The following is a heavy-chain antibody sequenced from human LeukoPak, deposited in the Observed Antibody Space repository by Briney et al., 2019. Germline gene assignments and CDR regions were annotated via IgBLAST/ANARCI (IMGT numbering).Heavy chain of an antibody. Sequence: SETLSLTCAVSGYSISSGYYWGWIRQPPGKGLEWIGSIYHSGRTFCNPSLKSRVTISVDTSKNQFSLKVPSVTAADTAVYYCARHAYGDHLWPWGQGTLVTVSS. CDR3: ARHAYGDHLWP. V-gene: IGHV4-38-2*01. CDR1: GYSISSGYY. J-gene: IGHJ5*02. CDR2: IYHSGRT. D-gene: IGHD4-17*01.